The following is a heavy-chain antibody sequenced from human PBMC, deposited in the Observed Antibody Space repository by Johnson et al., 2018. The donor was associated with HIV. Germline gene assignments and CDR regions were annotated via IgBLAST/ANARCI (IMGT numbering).Heavy chain of an antibody. CDR1: GFTFSTYW. V-gene: IGHV3-74*01. CDR2: INSDGSST. J-gene: IGHJ3*02. CDR3: AKGQSSGYPKDAFDI. Sequence: VQLVESGGGLVQPGGSLRLSCAASGFTFSTYWMHWVRQAPGKGLVWVSRINSDGSSTVYADSVKGRFTSSRDNSKNTLYLQMNSLRTEDTAMYYCAKGQSSGYPKDAFDIWGLGTIVTISS. D-gene: IGHD3-22*01.